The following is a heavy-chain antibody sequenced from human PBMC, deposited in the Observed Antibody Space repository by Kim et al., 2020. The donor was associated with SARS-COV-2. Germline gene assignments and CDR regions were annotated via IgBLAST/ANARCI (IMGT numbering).Heavy chain of an antibody. CDR3: AKDRGDHPKGERGAFDI. J-gene: IGHJ3*02. CDR2: ISGSGGST. V-gene: IGHV3-23*01. D-gene: IGHD3-16*01. CDR1: GFTFSSYA. Sequence: GGSLRLSCAASGFTFSSYAMSWVRQAPGKGLEWVSAISGSGGSTYYADSVKGRFTISRDNSKNTLYLQMNSLRAEDTAVYYCAKDRGDHPKGERGAFDIWGQGTMVTVSS.